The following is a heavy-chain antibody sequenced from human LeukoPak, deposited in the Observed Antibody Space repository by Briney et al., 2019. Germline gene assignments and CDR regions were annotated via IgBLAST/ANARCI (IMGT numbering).Heavy chain of an antibody. CDR1: GFSLSGNA. CDR2: IGPDDAT. V-gene: IGHV3-23*01. CDR3: AKGNLQLGQDACDI. J-gene: IGHJ3*02. Sequence: GGSLRLSCAASGFSLSGNAVSWVRQAPGKRPEWVAGIGPDDATFYPASVRGRFTISGDTSQNTMYLQMNSLRAEDTALYYCAKGNLQLGQDACDIWGQGTMVTVSS. D-gene: IGHD5-18*01.